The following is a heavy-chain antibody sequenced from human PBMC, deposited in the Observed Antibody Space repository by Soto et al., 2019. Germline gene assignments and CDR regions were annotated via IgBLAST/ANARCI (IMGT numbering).Heavy chain of an antibody. CDR1: GGTFSSYA. V-gene: IGHV1-69*13. Sequence: SVKVSCKASGGTFSSYAISWVRQAPGQGLEWMGGIIPIFGTANYAQKFQGRVTITADESTSTAYMELSSLRSEDTAVYYCASLAAVAGHNFDYWGQGTLVTVSS. CDR2: IIPIFGTA. J-gene: IGHJ4*02. D-gene: IGHD6-19*01. CDR3: ASLAAVAGHNFDY.